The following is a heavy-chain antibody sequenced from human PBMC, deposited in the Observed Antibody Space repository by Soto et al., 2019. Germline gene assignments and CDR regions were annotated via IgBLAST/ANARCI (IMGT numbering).Heavy chain of an antibody. CDR1: GFTFSSYA. Sequence: GGSLRLSCAASGFTFSSYAMSWVRQAPGKGLEWVSAISGSGGSTYYADSVKGRFTISRDNSKNTPYLQMNSLRAEDTAVYYCAKDVAAAGLIYYYYYGMDVWGQGTTVTVSS. V-gene: IGHV3-23*01. D-gene: IGHD6-13*01. CDR3: AKDVAAAGLIYYYYYGMDV. J-gene: IGHJ6*02. CDR2: ISGSGGST.